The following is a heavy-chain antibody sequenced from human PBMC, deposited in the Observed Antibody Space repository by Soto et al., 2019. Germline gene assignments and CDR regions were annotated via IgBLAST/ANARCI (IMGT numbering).Heavy chain of an antibody. Sequence: NPSETLSLTCTVSGGSISSKSHYWGWVRQPPGKGLEWIASSHYTGNTYYNRALKSRVTISEDTSKNEFSLTRTSVTAADTAVYYCARQGSYGGQGALVTVSS. V-gene: IGHV4-39*01. CDR3: ARQGSY. J-gene: IGHJ4*02. CDR2: SHYTGNT. CDR1: GGSISSKSHY.